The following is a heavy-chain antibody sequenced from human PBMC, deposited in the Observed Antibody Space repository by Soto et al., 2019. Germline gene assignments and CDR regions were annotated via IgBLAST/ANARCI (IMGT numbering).Heavy chain of an antibody. CDR1: GYTFTSYA. CDR2: ISAYNGNT. J-gene: IGHJ5*02. D-gene: IGHD1-1*01. Sequence: ASVKVSCKASGYTFTSYAISWVRQAPGQGLEWMGWISAYNGNTNYAQKPQGRVTMTTDTSTSTAYMELRSLRSDDTAVYYCARDPNWNDASWFDPWGQGTLVTVSS. CDR3: ARDPNWNDASWFDP. V-gene: IGHV1-18*01.